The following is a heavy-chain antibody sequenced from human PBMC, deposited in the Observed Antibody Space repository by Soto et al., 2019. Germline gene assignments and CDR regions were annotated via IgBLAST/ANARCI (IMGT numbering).Heavy chain of an antibody. Sequence: QVQLVESGGGLAKPGGSLRLSCAASGFTFSHYFMTWIRQAPGKGLEWVSHISNSGSTTYYADSVKGRFTISRDNAKDSLSLQMNSLRAEDTAVYYCVREKHWSGGSCYSDYWGQGTLVTVSS. CDR3: VREKHWSGGSCYSDY. J-gene: IGHJ4*02. D-gene: IGHD2-15*01. CDR2: ISNSGSTT. V-gene: IGHV3-11*01. CDR1: GFTFSHYF.